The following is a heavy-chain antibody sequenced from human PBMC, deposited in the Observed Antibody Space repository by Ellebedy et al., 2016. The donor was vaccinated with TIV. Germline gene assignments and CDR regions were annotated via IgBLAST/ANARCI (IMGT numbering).Heavy chain of an antibody. J-gene: IGHJ4*02. CDR1: GFTFSSYW. CDR3: ARDYGYSYGY. Sequence: GESLKISCAASGFTFSSYWMSWVRQAPGKGLEWLANIKQDGSEKYYVDSVKGRFTISRDNAKNSLYLQMNSLRAEDTAVYYCARDYGYSYGYWGQGTLVTVSS. V-gene: IGHV3-7*04. CDR2: IKQDGSEK. D-gene: IGHD5-18*01.